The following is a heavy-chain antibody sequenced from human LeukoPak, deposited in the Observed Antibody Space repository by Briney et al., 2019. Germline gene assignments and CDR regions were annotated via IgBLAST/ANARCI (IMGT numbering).Heavy chain of an antibody. Sequence: PGGSLRLSCAASGFTVSSNYMSWVRQAPGKGLEWVSVMYSGGTTYYADSVKGRFTFSRDDSKNTLFLQMNSLRGEDTAVYYCAKDMDGYSYGYHFDYWGQGTLVTVSS. CDR1: GFTVSSNY. J-gene: IGHJ4*02. V-gene: IGHV3-53*05. D-gene: IGHD5-18*01. CDR2: MYSGGTT. CDR3: AKDMDGYSYGYHFDY.